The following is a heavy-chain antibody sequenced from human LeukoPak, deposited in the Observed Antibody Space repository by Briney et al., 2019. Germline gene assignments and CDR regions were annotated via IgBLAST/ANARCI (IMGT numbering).Heavy chain of an antibody. CDR3: ARPLQSGSFSGFDY. Sequence: GESLKISCKASGYSFTTYWIAWVRQMPGKGLEWMGIIYPGDSDTRYSPSFQGQVTISADKSISTAYLQWSTLKASDTAMYYRARPLQSGSFSGFDYWGQGTLVTVSS. CDR2: IYPGDSDT. D-gene: IGHD1-26*01. V-gene: IGHV5-51*01. J-gene: IGHJ4*02. CDR1: GYSFTTYW.